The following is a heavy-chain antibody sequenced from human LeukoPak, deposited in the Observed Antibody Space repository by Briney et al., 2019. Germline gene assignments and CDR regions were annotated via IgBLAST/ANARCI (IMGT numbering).Heavy chain of an antibody. CDR2: INHSGST. J-gene: IGHJ4*02. D-gene: IGHD6-13*01. CDR3: ARGSLTYGIAAAGTFDY. CDR1: GGSFSGYY. V-gene: IGHV4-34*01. Sequence: SETLSLTCAVYGGSFSGYYWSWIRQPPGKGLEWIGEINHSGSTNYNPSLKSRVTISVDKSKNQFSLKLSSVTAADTAVYYCARGSLTYGIAAAGTFDYWGQGTLVTVSS.